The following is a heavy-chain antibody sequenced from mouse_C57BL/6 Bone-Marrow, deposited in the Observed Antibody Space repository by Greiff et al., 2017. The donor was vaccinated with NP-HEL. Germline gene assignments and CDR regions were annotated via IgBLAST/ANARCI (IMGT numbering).Heavy chain of an antibody. CDR1: GFNIKDYY. CDR2: IDPEDGET. CDR3: ARSDYYGSSDV. V-gene: IGHV14-2*01. Sequence: VQLQQSGAELVKPGASVKLSCTASGFNIKDYYMHWVQQRPEQGLEWIGRIDPEDGETKYAAKFQGKVTITADTSSNTAYLQLSSLTSEDTAVYYCARSDYYGSSDVWGTGTTVTVSS. J-gene: IGHJ1*03. D-gene: IGHD1-1*01.